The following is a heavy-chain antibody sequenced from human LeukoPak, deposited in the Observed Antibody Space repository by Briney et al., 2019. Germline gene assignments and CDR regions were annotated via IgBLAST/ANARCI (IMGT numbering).Heavy chain of an antibody. V-gene: IGHV3-33*01. D-gene: IGHD4-23*01. Sequence: GGSLRLSCAASGFTFSNYGMHWVRQAPGKGLEWVALIWYDGSNKYYTDSVKGRLTISRDNSKDTLFLQMNSLRVEDMAVYYCAREGPRGNSQFDYWGQGTLVTVSS. J-gene: IGHJ4*02. CDR3: AREGPRGNSQFDY. CDR1: GFTFSNYG. CDR2: IWYDGSNK.